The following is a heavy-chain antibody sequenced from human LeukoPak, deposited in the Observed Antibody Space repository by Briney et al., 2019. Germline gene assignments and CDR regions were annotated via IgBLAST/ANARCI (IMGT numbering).Heavy chain of an antibody. CDR2: IIPIFGTA. CDR1: GGTFSSYA. D-gene: IGHD3-10*01. V-gene: IGHV1-69*06. Sequence: SVKVSCKASGGTFSSYAISWVRQAPGQGLEWMGGIIPIFGTANYAQKFQGRVTITVDKSTSTAYMELSSLRSEDTAVYYCARDSRVTYYYGSGSLYYFDYWGQGTLVTVSS. CDR3: ARDSRVTYYYGSGSLYYFDY. J-gene: IGHJ4*02.